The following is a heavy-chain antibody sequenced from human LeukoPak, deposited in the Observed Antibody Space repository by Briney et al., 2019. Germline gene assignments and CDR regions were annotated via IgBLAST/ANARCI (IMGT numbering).Heavy chain of an antibody. CDR3: ARKVRGRYSYDSSGYLYCGAFDI. CDR1: GGSINSYY. Sequence: SETLSLTCTVSGGSINSYYWSWIRQPPGKGLEWIGYIHYSGSTNYNPSLKSRVTISVDTSKNQFSLKLSSVTAADTAVYYCARKVRGRYSYDSSGYLYCGAFDIWGQGTMVTVSS. CDR2: IHYSGST. V-gene: IGHV4-59*12. J-gene: IGHJ3*02. D-gene: IGHD3-22*01.